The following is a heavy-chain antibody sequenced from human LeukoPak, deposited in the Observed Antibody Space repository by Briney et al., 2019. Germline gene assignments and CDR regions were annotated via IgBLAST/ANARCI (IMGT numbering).Heavy chain of an antibody. CDR3: ARDHARGYCSSTSCYGYNWFDP. D-gene: IGHD2-2*01. CDR2: INPSGGST. CDR1: GYTFTSYY. J-gene: IGHJ5*02. V-gene: IGHV1-46*01. Sequence: ASVKVSCKASGYTFTSYYMHWVRQAPGQGLEWMGIINPSGGSTSYAQKFQGRVTMTRDTSTSTVYMELSSLRSEDTAVYYCARDHARGYCSSTSCYGYNWFDPWGQGTLVTVSS.